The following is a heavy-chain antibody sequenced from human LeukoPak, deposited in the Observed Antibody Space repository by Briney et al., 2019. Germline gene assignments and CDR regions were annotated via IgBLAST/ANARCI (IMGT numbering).Heavy chain of an antibody. CDR1: GFTFSSYA. CDR3: ARGSGSPIVLMVN. CDR2: ISYDESNT. D-gene: IGHD2-8*01. J-gene: IGHJ4*02. Sequence: GGSLRLSCAASGFTFSSYAMHWVRQAPGKGLEWVALISYDESNTFYADSVKGRFTISRDNSKNTLYLQMNSLRVEDTAVYYCARGSGSPIVLMVNWGQGTLVTVSS. V-gene: IGHV3-30*04.